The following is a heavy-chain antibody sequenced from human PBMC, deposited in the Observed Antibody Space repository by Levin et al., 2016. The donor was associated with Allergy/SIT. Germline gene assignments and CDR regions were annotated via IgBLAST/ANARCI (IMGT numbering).Heavy chain of an antibody. Sequence: SETLSLTCTVSGGSISSYYWSWIRQPPGKGLEWIGYIYYSGSTNYNPSLKSRVTISVDTSKNQFSLKLSSVTAADTAVYYCARSFTIFGVVSFYYWGQGTLVTVSS. V-gene: IGHV4-59*08. CDR1: GGSISSYY. D-gene: IGHD3-3*01. CDR3: ARSFTIFGVVSFYY. CDR2: IYYSGST. J-gene: IGHJ4*02.